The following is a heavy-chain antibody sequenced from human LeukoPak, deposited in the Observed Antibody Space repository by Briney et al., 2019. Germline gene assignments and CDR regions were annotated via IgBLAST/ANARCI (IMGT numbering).Heavy chain of an antibody. J-gene: IGHJ4*02. CDR2: CDPEDGET. CDR1: GDTLTELS. D-gene: IGHD1-26*01. V-gene: IGHV1-24*01. Sequence: ASVKVPCKVCGDTLTELSMHWVRQAPGKGLEWMGGCDPEDGETIYAQKFQGRVTMTEDTSTDTAYMELSHLTSQDTAVYYCATSTLSWELRPFDYWGQGTLVTVSS. CDR3: ATSTLSWELRPFDY.